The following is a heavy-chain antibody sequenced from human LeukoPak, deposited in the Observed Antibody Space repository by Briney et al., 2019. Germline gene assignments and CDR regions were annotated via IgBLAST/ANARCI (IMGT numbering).Heavy chain of an antibody. CDR3: ARDDHKNY. CDR1: GFTFSSNY. V-gene: IGHV3-66*01. J-gene: IGHJ4*02. CDR2: IYSDDNT. Sequence: GGSLRLSCAASGFTFSSNYMSWVRQAPGQGLEWVSVIYSDDNTYYADSVQGRFTISRDNSKNTVYLQMNSLRAEDTAVYYCARDDHKNYWGQGTLVTVSS.